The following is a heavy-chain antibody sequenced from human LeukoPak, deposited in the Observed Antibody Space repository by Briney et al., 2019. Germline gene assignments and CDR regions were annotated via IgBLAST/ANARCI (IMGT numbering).Heavy chain of an antibody. Sequence: SETLSLTCTVSGGSISSSSYYWGWIRQPPGKGLEWIGSIYHSGSTYYNPSLKSRVTISVDTSKNQFSLKLSSVTAADTAVYYCARDTAMVTDYYYMDAWGKGTTVTVSS. J-gene: IGHJ6*03. CDR3: ARDTAMVTDYYYMDA. D-gene: IGHD5-18*01. V-gene: IGHV4-39*07. CDR2: IYHSGST. CDR1: GGSISSSSYY.